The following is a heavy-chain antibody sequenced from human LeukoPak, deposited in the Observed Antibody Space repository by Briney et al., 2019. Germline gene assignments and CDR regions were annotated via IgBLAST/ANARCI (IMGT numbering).Heavy chain of an antibody. Sequence: SAKVSCKASGGTFSSYAISWVRQAPGQGLEWMGGIIPIFGTANYAQKFQGRVTITADESTSAAYMELSSLRSEDTAVYYCARTWLVPRYYFYMDVWGKGTTVTVSS. CDR3: ARTWLVPRYYFYMDV. D-gene: IGHD6-19*01. J-gene: IGHJ6*03. CDR2: IIPIFGTA. CDR1: GGTFSSYA. V-gene: IGHV1-69*13.